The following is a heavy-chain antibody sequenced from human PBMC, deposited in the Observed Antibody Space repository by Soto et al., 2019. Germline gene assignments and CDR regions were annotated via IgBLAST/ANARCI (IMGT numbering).Heavy chain of an antibody. J-gene: IGHJ4*02. CDR2: ISSSSSSI. CDR1: GFTFSSYG. D-gene: IGHD6-6*01. CDR3: ARFEYSSSSY. V-gene: IGHV3-21*04. Sequence: GGSLRLSCAASGFTFSSYGMIWVRQAPGKGLEWVSSISSSSSSIYYADSVKGRFTISRDNSKNTLYLQMNSLRAKDTAVYYCARFEYSSSSYWGQGTLVTVPQ.